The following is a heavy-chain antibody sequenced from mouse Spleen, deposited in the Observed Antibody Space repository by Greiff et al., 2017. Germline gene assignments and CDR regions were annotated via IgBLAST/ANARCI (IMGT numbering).Heavy chain of an antibody. J-gene: IGHJ2*01. CDR1: GFNITDDY. Sequence: VQLQQSGAELVRPGASVKLSCTASGFNITDDYMHWVKQRPEQGLEWIGWIDPENGDTEYASKFQGKATITADTSSNTAYLQLSSLTSEDTAVYYCTVWGDFDYWGQGTTLTVSS. CDR3: TVWGDFDY. CDR2: IDPENGDT. V-gene: IGHV14-4*01.